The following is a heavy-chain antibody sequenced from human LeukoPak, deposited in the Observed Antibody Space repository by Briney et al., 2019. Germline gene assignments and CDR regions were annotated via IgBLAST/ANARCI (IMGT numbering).Heavy chain of an antibody. J-gene: IGHJ4*02. CDR3: ARDLMWGFDY. D-gene: IGHD7-27*01. V-gene: IGHV3-30*02. CDR2: IGNDGRDQ. Sequence: GGSLRLSCAASGFPFSGHAMHWVRQTPGVGLEWVAIIGNDGRDQHYSESVKGRFTISRDNSKNTLFLQLNSLRPEDTALYLCARDLMWGFDYWGQGTLVTVSS. CDR1: GFPFSGHA.